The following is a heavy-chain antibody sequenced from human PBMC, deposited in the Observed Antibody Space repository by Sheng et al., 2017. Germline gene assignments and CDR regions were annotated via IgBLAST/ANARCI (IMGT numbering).Heavy chain of an antibody. J-gene: IGHJ5*02. CDR3: ARGPHWFDP. V-gene: IGHV1-18*01. Sequence: QIQLVQSGGEVKNPGASVKVSCKASGDRFTSFSFTWVRQAPGQGLEWMGWISAYNGNTNYAQKFQDRVTMTTDASTSTAYMEVRSLRSDDTAIYYCARGPHWFDPVGPGNPGHRLL. CDR2: ISAYNGNT. CDR1: GDRFTSFS.